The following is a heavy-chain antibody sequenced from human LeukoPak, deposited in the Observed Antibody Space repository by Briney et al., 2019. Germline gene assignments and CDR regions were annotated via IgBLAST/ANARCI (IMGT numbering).Heavy chain of an antibody. CDR1: GSSFTSYW. CDR3: ARRRLRPFYYFYY. V-gene: IGHV5-51*01. D-gene: IGHD5/OR15-5a*01. Sequence: GEPLRISSKGSGSSFTSYWSGWVRQMPGKGLEWMGIIDPVDSATRSSPSFQGQLPISADQSISTAYLQWSSLKASHTAMHYGARRRLRPFYYFYYWGQG. CDR2: IDPVDSAT. J-gene: IGHJ4*02.